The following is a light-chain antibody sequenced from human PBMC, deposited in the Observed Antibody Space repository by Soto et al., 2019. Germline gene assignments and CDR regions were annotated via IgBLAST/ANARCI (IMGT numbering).Light chain of an antibody. Sequence: DIQMTQSPSSLSASVGDRVTITCRASQSISSYLNWYQQKPGKAPKLLIYAASSLQSGVPSRFSGSGSGTDFTLTISSLQPEGFANYYCQQSYRTNTFGQGTRLEIK. CDR3: QQSYRTNT. CDR2: AAS. V-gene: IGKV1-39*01. CDR1: QSISSY. J-gene: IGKJ5*01.